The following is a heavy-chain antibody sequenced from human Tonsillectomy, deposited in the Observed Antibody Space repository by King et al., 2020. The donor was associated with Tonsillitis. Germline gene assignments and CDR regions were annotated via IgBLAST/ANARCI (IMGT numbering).Heavy chain of an antibody. J-gene: IGHJ3*02. V-gene: IGHV6-1*01. Sequence: VQLQQSGPGLVKPSQTLSLTCGIYGDSVSSNSVAWNWIRQSPSRGLEWLGRTYYRSKWYYDYAVSVKSRITINPDTSKNQFSLQLNSVSPEDTAVYYCARDGLGAPLAFDIWGQGTMVTVSS. CDR3: ARDGLGAPLAFDI. CDR2: TYYRSKWYY. D-gene: IGHD3-16*01. CDR1: GDSVSSNSVA.